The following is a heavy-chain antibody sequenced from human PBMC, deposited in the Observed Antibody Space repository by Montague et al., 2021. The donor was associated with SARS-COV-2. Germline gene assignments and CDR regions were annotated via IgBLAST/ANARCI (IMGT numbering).Heavy chain of an antibody. CDR3: ARMPDQVWLDY. CDR1: GFSLSTGGMG. Sequence: PALVKPTQTLTLTCTFSGFSLSTGGMGVSWIRQPPGKALEWLAVIDWDDDKSYSTSLKTRLTISKDTSKNQVVLTMTNMDPVDTATYYCARMPDQVWLDYWGQGILVTVSS. D-gene: IGHD5-18*01. CDR2: IDWDDDK. J-gene: IGHJ4*02. V-gene: IGHV2-70*01.